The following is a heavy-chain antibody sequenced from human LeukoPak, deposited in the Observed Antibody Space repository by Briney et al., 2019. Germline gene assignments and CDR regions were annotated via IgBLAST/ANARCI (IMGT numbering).Heavy chain of an antibody. Sequence: QPGGSLRLSCAASGFTFSSTWMSWVSQAPGKGLEWVANIKEDGSEKYYVDSVKGRFTISRDNAKNALYLQMNSLRVEDTAVYYCARPYGDYVFDYWGQGTLVTVSS. J-gene: IGHJ4*02. CDR2: IKEDGSEK. CDR3: ARPYGDYVFDY. V-gene: IGHV3-7*01. D-gene: IGHD4-17*01. CDR1: GFTFSSTW.